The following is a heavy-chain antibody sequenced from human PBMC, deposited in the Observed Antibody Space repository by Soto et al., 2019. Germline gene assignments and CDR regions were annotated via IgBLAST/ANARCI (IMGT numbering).Heavy chain of an antibody. V-gene: IGHV3-21*01. CDR1: GFTFSSYS. D-gene: IGHD2-2*01. Sequence: GGSLRLSCAASGFTFSSYSMNWVRQAPGKGLEWVSSISSSSSYIYYADSVKGRFTISRDNAKNSLYLQMNSLRAEDTAVYYCARGNQLLRPYFDYWGQGTLVTVSS. CDR2: ISSSSSYI. J-gene: IGHJ4*02. CDR3: ARGNQLLRPYFDY.